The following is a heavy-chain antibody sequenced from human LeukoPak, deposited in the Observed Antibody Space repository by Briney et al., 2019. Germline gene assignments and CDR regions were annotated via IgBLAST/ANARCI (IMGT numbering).Heavy chain of an antibody. CDR3: VKGRIATPGYAEKFLY. Sequence: PGGSLRLSCAVSGFTFGSYAMSWVRQTPGKGLQCVSAIGGTGGGTIYADSVKGRFTISRDNSKNTVYLQMNSLRVEDAAVYYCVKGRIATPGYAEKFLYWGQGTRVIVSS. CDR2: IGGTGGGT. J-gene: IGHJ1*01. D-gene: IGHD6-13*01. V-gene: IGHV3-23*01. CDR1: GFTFGSYA.